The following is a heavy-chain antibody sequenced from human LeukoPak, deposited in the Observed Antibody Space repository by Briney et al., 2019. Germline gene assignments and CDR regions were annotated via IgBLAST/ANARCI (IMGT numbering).Heavy chain of an antibody. CDR2: IYYSGST. CDR3: ARDNRRDGYNSFDY. V-gene: IGHV4-31*03. J-gene: IGHJ4*02. CDR1: GGSISSGGYY. Sequence: SETLSLTCTVSGGSISSGGYYWSWIRQHPGKGLEWIGYIYYSGSTYYSPSLKSRVTISVDTSKNQFSLKLSSVTAADTAVYYCARDNRRDGYNSFDYWGQGTLVTVSS. D-gene: IGHD5-24*01.